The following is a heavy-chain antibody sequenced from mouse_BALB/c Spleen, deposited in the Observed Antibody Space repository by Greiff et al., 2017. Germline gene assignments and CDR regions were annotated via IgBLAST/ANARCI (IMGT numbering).Heavy chain of an antibody. CDR1: GYTFTSYY. CDR2: INPSNGGT. D-gene: IGHD1-3*01. V-gene: IGHV1S81*02. J-gene: IGHJ4*01. CDR3: TGRGGNSVPYYAMDY. Sequence: QVHVKQSGAELVKPGASVKLSCKASGYTFTSYYMYWVKQRPGQGLEWIGDINPSNGGTNFNEKFKSKAALTVAKSSSTAYMQLISLTSEDSAVYYCTGRGGNSVPYYAMDYWGQGTSVTVSS.